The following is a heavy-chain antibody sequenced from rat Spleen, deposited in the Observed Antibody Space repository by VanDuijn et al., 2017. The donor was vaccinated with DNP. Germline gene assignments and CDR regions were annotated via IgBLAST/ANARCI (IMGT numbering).Heavy chain of an antibody. D-gene: IGHD1-11*01. CDR1: GFTFSSYW. V-gene: IGHV5-58*01. CDR2: INTDGGST. CDR3: VKDLRGGSACAY. J-gene: IGHJ2*01. Sequence: EVQLVETGGGLVQPGKSLKLSCVASGFTFSSYWMYWIRQAPGKGLEWLSSINTDGGSTYYPDSVKARFTISRDNAENTVYLQMNSLRSEDTATYYCVKDLRGGSACAYWGPGIMVTVSS.